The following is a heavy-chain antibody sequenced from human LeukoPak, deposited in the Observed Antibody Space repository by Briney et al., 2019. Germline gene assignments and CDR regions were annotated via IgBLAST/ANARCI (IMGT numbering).Heavy chain of an antibody. CDR3: ASGSPVLLWSTGLNWFDP. CDR1: GGSISSYY. Sequence: SETLSLTCTVSGGSISSYYWSWIWQPPGKGLEWIGYIYYSGSTNYNPSLKSRVTISVDTSKNQFSLKLNSVTAADTAVYYCASGSPVLLWSTGLNWFDPWGQGTLVTVSS. V-gene: IGHV4-59*01. CDR2: IYYSGST. J-gene: IGHJ5*02. D-gene: IGHD3-10*01.